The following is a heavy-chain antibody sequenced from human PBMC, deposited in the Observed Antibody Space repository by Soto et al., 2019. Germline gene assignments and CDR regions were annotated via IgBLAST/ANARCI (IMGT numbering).Heavy chain of an antibody. CDR2: IIPIFGTA. CDR3: ARNSDEWLSTNAVYYYYYGMDV. V-gene: IGHV1-69*01. D-gene: IGHD3-3*01. Sequence: QVQLVQSGAEVKKPGSSVKVSCKASGGTFSSYAISWVRQAPGQGLEWMGGIIPIFGTANYAQKFQGRVTITADESTSTAYMEMSSLRYEDTAVYYCARNSDEWLSTNAVYYYYYGMDVWGQGTTVTVSS. CDR1: GGTFSSYA. J-gene: IGHJ6*02.